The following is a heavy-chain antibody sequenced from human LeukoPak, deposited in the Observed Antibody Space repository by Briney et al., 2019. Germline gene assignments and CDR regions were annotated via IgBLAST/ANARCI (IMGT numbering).Heavy chain of an antibody. CDR3: ARVFHRGSWFDP. J-gene: IGHJ5*02. V-gene: IGHV4-4*02. Sequence: PSETLSLTCAVSGGSISSSYWWSWVRQPPGKGLEWIGEVYHSGSTNYNPSLKSRVTISVDKSKNQFSLKLSSVTAADTAVYYCARVFHRGSWFDPWGQGTLVTVSS. D-gene: IGHD3-3*01. CDR1: GGSISSSYW. CDR2: VYHSGST.